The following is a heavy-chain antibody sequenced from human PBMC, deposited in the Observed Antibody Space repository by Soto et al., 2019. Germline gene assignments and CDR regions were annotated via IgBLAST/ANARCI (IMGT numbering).Heavy chain of an antibody. CDR3: AHSDYGDYFDY. J-gene: IGHJ4*02. D-gene: IGHD4-17*01. V-gene: IGHV2-5*02. CDR1: GFSLSAHGVG. CDR2: IYWDDDK. Sequence: QITLKESGPTLVKPTQTLTLTCTFSGFSLSAHGVGVGWIRHPPGKALEWLALIYWDDDKRYSPSLKSRLTITKDTSKNQVVLTMTHMVPVETATYFCAHSDYGDYFDYWGQGTLVTVSS.